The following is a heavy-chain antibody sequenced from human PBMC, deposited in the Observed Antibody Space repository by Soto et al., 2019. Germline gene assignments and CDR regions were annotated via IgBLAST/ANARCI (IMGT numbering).Heavy chain of an antibody. CDR1: GGTFSSYA. V-gene: IGHV1-69*13. D-gene: IGHD6-13*01. CDR3: AREAGYSSSWPNFDY. J-gene: IGHJ4*02. Sequence: ASVKVSCKASGGTFSSYAISWVRQAPGQGLEWMGGIIPIFGTANYAQKFQGRVTITADESTSTAYMELSSLRSEDTAVYYCAREAGYSSSWPNFDYWGQGTLVTVSS. CDR2: IIPIFGTA.